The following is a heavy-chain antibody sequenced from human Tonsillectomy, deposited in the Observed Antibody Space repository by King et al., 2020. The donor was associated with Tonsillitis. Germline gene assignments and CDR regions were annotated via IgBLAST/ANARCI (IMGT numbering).Heavy chain of an antibody. D-gene: IGHD6-6*01. V-gene: IGHV4-39*01. CDR1: GGSITSSRYY. CDR2: VYYSGST. Sequence: LQLQESGPGLVKPSETLSLMCTVSGGSITSSRYYWAWIRQPPGKGLEWIATVYYSGSTHYNPSLKSRAAISIDTSKNQFSLNRNSGTAADTGVYYCARLPDSSSYFDYWGQGTLVAVSS. J-gene: IGHJ4*02. CDR3: ARLPDSSSYFDY.